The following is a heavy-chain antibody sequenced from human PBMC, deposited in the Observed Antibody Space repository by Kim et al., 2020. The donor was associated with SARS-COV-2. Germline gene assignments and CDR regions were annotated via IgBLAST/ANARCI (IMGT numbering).Heavy chain of an antibody. CDR3: ARTYYDSSGYYSYY. D-gene: IGHD3-22*01. CDR1: GGSISSSSYY. J-gene: IGHJ4*02. V-gene: IGHV4-39*01. CDR2: IYYSGST. Sequence: SETLSLTCTVSGGSISSSSYYWGWIRQPPGKGLEWIGSIYYSGSTYYNPSLKSRVTISVDTSKNQFSLKLSSVTAADTAVYYCARTYYDSSGYYSYYWGQGTLVTVSS.